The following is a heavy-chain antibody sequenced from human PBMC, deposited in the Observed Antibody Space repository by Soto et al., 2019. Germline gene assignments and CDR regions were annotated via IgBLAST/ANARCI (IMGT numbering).Heavy chain of an antibody. J-gene: IGHJ6*02. CDR3: ATPCIAYVNGFYYGMDV. Sequence: GASVKVSWKASGYTFTSYYMHWVGQAPGQGLEWMGIINPSGGSTSYAQRFQGRVTMTRDKSTSTVYMELSSLRSEDTAVYYCATPCIAYVNGFYYGMDVWGQGTTVTVSS. D-gene: IGHD1-1*01. CDR1: GYTFTSYY. CDR2: INPSGGST. V-gene: IGHV1-46*01.